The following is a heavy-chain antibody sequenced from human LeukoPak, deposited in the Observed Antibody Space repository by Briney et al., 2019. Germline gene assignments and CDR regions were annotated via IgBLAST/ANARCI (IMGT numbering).Heavy chain of an antibody. CDR3: GRITIFGVVDY. J-gene: IGHJ4*02. Sequence: SETLSLTCTVSGGSISTSDYYWTWIRQPPGKGLEWIGSVHYIGTAYSSPSLKSRVTMSVDPSKNQFSLKLTSVTAADTAVYYCGRITIFGVVDYWGQGTLVTVSS. CDR1: GGSISTSDYY. V-gene: IGHV4-39*01. CDR2: VHYIGTA. D-gene: IGHD3-3*01.